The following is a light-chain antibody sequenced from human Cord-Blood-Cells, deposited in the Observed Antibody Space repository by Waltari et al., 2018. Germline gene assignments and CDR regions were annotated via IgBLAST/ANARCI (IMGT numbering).Light chain of an antibody. Sequence: SALTHPASVSGFPIPSITISCIGTSRDLRHYNLHTWHQQHPGKAPKLMIYEGSKRPSGVSNRFSCSKSGNTASLTISGLQAEDEADYYCCSYAGSSTWVFGGGTKLTVL. CDR2: EGS. V-gene: IGLV2-23*01. CDR3: CSYAGSSTWV. CDR1: SRDLRHYNL. J-gene: IGLJ3*02.